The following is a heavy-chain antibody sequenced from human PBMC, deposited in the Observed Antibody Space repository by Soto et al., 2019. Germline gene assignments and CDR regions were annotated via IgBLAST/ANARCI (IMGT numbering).Heavy chain of an antibody. V-gene: IGHV4-4*02. Sequence: SETLSLTCAVSGGSISSSNWWSWVRQPPGKGLEWIGEIYHSGSSNYNPSLKSRVTISVDKSKNQFSLKLSSVTAADTAVYYCASRGGGWNYFAYWGQGTLVTVS. CDR2: IYHSGSS. CDR1: GGSISSSNW. J-gene: IGHJ4*02. CDR3: ASRGGGWNYFAY. D-gene: IGHD2-15*01.